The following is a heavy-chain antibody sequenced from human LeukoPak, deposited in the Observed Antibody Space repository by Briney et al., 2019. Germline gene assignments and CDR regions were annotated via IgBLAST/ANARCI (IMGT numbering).Heavy chain of an antibody. J-gene: IGHJ4*02. Sequence: GGSLRLSCEASGFTFSGYWMHWVRQVPGKGLAWVSRINSDGTSTIYADSVKGRFTTSRDNAKNTLYLQMNTLRAEDTGVYYCARDLSITSRKSIVGYWGQGTLVTVSS. CDR3: ARDLSITSRKSIVGY. D-gene: IGHD1-20*01. V-gene: IGHV3-74*01. CDR2: INSDGTST. CDR1: GFTFSGYW.